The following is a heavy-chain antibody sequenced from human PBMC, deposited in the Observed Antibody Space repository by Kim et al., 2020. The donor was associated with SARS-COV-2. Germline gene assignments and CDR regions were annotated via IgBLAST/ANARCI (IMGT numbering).Heavy chain of an antibody. CDR3: ARGHGLTYYYYGMDV. J-gene: IGHJ6*02. Sequence: DSVKGRFTISRYNAKNSLYLQMNSLRAEDTAVYYCARGHGLTYYYYGMDVWGQGTTVTVSS. V-gene: IGHV3-21*01. D-gene: IGHD3-16*01.